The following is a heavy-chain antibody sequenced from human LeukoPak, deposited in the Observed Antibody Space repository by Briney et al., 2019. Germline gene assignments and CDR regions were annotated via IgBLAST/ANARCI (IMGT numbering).Heavy chain of an antibody. D-gene: IGHD6-6*01. CDR3: AGNGYSRSSDGFDI. Sequence: ASVRVSCKASGYTFTSYGINWVRQAPGQGLEWMGWISAYNGNTNYAHKLQGRVTMTTDPSTSTAYMELGTLRSDDTAVYFCAGNGYSRSSDGFDIWGQGTMVTVSS. CDR1: GYTFTSYG. CDR2: ISAYNGNT. J-gene: IGHJ3*02. V-gene: IGHV1-18*01.